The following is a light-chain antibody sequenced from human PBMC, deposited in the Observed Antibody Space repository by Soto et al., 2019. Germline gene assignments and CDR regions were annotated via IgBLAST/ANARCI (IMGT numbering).Light chain of an antibody. V-gene: IGKV1-5*03. CDR1: QSISSW. J-gene: IGKJ1*01. CDR2: KAS. CDR3: QQYNSYSRT. Sequence: DIQMTQSPSTLSASVGDRVTITCRASQSISSWLAWYQQKQGKAPKLLIYKASSLESGVTSRFSGSGSGTEFTLTISSLQPDDFATYYCQQYNSYSRTFGQGTKVESK.